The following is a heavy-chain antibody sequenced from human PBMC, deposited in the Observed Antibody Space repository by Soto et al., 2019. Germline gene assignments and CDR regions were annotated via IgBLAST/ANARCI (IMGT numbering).Heavy chain of an antibody. CDR3: ARRSSGSYYAAFDV. V-gene: IGHV3-23*01. Sequence: QAGGSLRLSCAASGFTFSTYPMTWVRQAPGKGLEWVSSIHGSGETTYYAESVKGRFIISRDNSKNTLYLQMDSLRVDDTAVYFCARRSSGSYYAAFDVWGQGTVVTVAS. D-gene: IGHD1-26*01. J-gene: IGHJ3*01. CDR1: GFTFSTYP. CDR2: IHGSGETT.